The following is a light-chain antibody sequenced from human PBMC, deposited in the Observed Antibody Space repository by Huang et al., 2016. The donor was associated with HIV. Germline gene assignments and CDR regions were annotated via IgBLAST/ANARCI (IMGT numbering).Light chain of an antibody. Sequence: ILFTQSPATLCLSPGGRATLSCRASQHLSSFLAWYQQAAGQAPRLLSYGESSRAPEIPVKFGGSGAGTDFALAINNLRPGDFAVYYWQLRFTFGAGTKVDIK. CDR2: GES. J-gene: IGKJ3*01. CDR1: QHLSSF. V-gene: IGKV3-11*01. CDR3: QLRFT.